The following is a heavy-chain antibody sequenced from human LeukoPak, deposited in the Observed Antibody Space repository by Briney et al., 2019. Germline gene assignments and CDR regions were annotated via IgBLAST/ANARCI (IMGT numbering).Heavy chain of an antibody. CDR2: INQDEGEK. D-gene: IGHD2/OR15-2a*01. CDR1: GFTFSTYW. J-gene: IGHJ4*02. Sequence: GGSLRLSCAASGFTFSTYWMGWVRQAPGKGLEWVANINQDEGEKYYVDSVKGRFTISRDNAKNSLYLQINSLRAEDTAVYYCARIYNIDSTVFRPFDCWGQGTLVTVSS. V-gene: IGHV3-7*01. CDR3: ARIYNIDSTVFRPFDC.